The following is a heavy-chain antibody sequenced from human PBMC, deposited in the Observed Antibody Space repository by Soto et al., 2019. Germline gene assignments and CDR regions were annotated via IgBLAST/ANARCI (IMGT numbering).Heavy chain of an antibody. Sequence: GESLKISCKGSGYSFTSYWIGWVRQMPGKGLEWMGIIYPGDSDTRYSPSFQGQATISADKSISTAYLQWSSLKASDTAMYYCARLRYCGGDCYSPFDYWGQGTLVTVSS. V-gene: IGHV5-51*01. CDR1: GYSFTSYW. CDR2: IYPGDSDT. J-gene: IGHJ4*02. D-gene: IGHD2-21*02. CDR3: ARLRYCGGDCYSPFDY.